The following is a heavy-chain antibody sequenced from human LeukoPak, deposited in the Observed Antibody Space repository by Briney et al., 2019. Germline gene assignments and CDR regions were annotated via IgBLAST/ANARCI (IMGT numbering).Heavy chain of an antibody. V-gene: IGHV4-59*01. CDR3: ASITKYYFDY. CDR2: IYYSGST. Sequence: KPSETLSLTCTVSGGSISSYYWSWIRQPPGKGLEWIGYIYYSGSTNYNPSLKSRVTISVDTSKNQFSLKLSSVTAADTAVYYCASITKYYFDYWGQGTLVTVSS. D-gene: IGHD3-3*01. CDR1: GGSISSYY. J-gene: IGHJ4*02.